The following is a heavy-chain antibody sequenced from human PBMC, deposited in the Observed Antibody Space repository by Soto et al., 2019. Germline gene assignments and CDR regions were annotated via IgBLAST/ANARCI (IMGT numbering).Heavy chain of an antibody. V-gene: IGHV4-34*01. Sequence: QVQLQQWGAGLLKPSETLSLTCAVYGGSFSGYYWSWIRQPPGKGLEWIGEINHSGSTNYNPSLKGRVTISVDTSKNQFSLKLSSVTAADTAVYYCARGLFLRIPMRPRNNWFDPWGQGTLVTVSS. CDR2: INHSGST. CDR1: GGSFSGYY. J-gene: IGHJ5*02. D-gene: IGHD2-2*01. CDR3: ARGLFLRIPMRPRNNWFDP.